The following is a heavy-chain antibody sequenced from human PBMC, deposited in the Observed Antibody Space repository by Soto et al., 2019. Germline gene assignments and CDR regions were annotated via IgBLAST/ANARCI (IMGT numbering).Heavy chain of an antibody. CDR1: GGSISSYY. D-gene: IGHD2-2*01. J-gene: IGHJ4*02. V-gene: IGHV4-59*08. CDR3: ARHPLYCSSTSCYAYFDY. CDR2: IYYSGST. Sequence: QVQLQESGPGLVKPSETLSLTCTVSGGSISSYYWSWIRQPPGKGLEWIGYIYYSGSTNYNPSLKSRVTISVDTSKNQFSLKLSSVTAADTAVYYCARHPLYCSSTSCYAYFDYWGQGTLVTVSS.